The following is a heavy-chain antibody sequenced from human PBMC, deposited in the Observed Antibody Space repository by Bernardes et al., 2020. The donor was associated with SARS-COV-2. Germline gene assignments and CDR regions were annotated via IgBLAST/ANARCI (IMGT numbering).Heavy chain of an antibody. Sequence: ASVKVSCMASGYTFTGYYLHWVRQAPGQGLEWMGWINPNSGGTNYAQKFQGWVTMTRDTSINTAYMELRRLRSDDTAVYYCARGETIVVAGTGWFDPWGQGTLVTVSS. CDR3: ARGETIVVAGTGWFDP. CDR2: INPNSGGT. D-gene: IGHD6-19*01. J-gene: IGHJ5*02. CDR1: GYTFTGYY. V-gene: IGHV1-2*04.